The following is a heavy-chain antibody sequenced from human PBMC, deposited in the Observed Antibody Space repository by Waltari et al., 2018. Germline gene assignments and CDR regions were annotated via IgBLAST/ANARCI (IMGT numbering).Heavy chain of an antibody. D-gene: IGHD6-13*01. CDR2: INPNSGNT. CDR3: AKGSIAAAYLNAFDI. J-gene: IGHJ3*02. Sequence: QVQLVQSGAEVKKPGASVKVSCKASGYTFTSYDINWVRQATGQGLEWMGWINPNSGNTGYAQKFQGRVTMTRNTSVSTAYMELSSLRSEDTAVYYCAKGSIAAAYLNAFDIWGQGTMVTVSS. CDR1: GYTFTSYD. V-gene: IGHV1-8*02.